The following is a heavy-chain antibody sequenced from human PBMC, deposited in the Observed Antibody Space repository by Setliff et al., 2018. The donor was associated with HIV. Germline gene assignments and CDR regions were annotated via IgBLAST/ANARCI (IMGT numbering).Heavy chain of an antibody. Sequence: PSETLSLTCTVSGGSISSGDYYWSWIRQPPGKGLEWIGRIYTSGSTNYNPSLKSRVTMSVDTSKNQFSLKLRSVTAADTAVYYCAQLGMVDDFDYWGQGTLVTVSS. CDR2: IYTSGST. J-gene: IGHJ4*02. V-gene: IGHV4-61*02. CDR1: GGSISSGDYY. D-gene: IGHD1-1*01. CDR3: AQLGMVDDFDY.